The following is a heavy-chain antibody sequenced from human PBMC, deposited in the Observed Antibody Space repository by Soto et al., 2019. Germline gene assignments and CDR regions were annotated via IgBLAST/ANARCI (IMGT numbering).Heavy chain of an antibody. Sequence: GASVKVSCKASGYTFTSYGISWVRQAPGQGLEWMGWISAYNGNTNYAQKLQGRVTMTTDTSTSTANMEMRNQRSNDTDEYYCAETDTAMEHFDYWGQGTLVTVSS. V-gene: IGHV1-18*01. D-gene: IGHD5-18*01. CDR2: ISAYNGNT. J-gene: IGHJ4*02. CDR3: AETDTAMEHFDY. CDR1: GYTFTSYG.